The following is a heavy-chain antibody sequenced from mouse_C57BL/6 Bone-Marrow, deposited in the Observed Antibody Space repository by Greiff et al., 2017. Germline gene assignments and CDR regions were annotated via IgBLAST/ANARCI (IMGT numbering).Heavy chain of an antibody. J-gene: IGHJ3*01. V-gene: IGHV5-4*01. Sequence: EVQLVESGGGLVKPGGSLKLSCAASGFTFSSYAMSWVRQTPEKRLEWVATISDGGSYTYYPDNVKGRFTISRDNAKNNLYLQMSHLKSEDTAMYYCARDLLCRVAYWGQGTLVTVSA. CDR1: GFTFSSYA. CDR3: ARDLLCRVAY. D-gene: IGHD2-1*01. CDR2: ISDGGSYT.